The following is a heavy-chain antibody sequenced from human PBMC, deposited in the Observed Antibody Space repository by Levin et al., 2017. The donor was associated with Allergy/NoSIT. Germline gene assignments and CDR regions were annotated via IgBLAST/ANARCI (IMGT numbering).Heavy chain of an antibody. D-gene: IGHD3-9*01. CDR1: GFTFSSYG. CDR3: ANPDFDWLFDGGRDDAFDI. CDR2: ISYDGSNK. Sequence: GGSLRLSCAASGFTFSSYGMHWVRQAPGKGLEWVAVISYDGSNKYYADSVKGRFTISRDNSKNTLYLQMNSLRAEDTAVYYCANPDFDWLFDGGRDDAFDIWGQGTMVTVSS. V-gene: IGHV3-30*18. J-gene: IGHJ3*02.